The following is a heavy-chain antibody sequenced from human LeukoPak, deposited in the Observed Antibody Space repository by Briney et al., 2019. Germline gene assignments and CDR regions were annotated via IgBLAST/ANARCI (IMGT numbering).Heavy chain of an antibody. CDR3: AKGRGTTVTSAANY. D-gene: IGHD4-17*01. CDR1: GFTCSSYA. V-gene: IGHV3-23*01. CDR2: IGGSGDNT. J-gene: IGHJ4*02. Sequence: AGGSLRLSCAASGFTCSSYAMSWVRQAPGKGLEWVSSIGGSGDNTFYADSVKDRFTISRDNSKNTLFLQMNSLRAEDTAVYYCAKGRGTTVTSAANYWGQGTLVTVSS.